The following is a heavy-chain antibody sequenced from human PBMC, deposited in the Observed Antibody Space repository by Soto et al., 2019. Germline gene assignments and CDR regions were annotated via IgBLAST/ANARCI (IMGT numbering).Heavy chain of an antibody. V-gene: IGHV3-9*01. CDR1: GFTFDAYA. CDR2: ISWNSGSI. CDR3: AKDTEVRGVIITFGWFDP. Sequence: EVQLVESGGVLVQPGRSLRLSCAASGFTFDAYAMHWVRQAPGKGLEWVSGISWNSGSIGYADSVKGRFTISRDNAKNSLYLQMNSLRAEDTALYYCAKDTEVRGVIITFGWFDPWGQGTLVTVSS. D-gene: IGHD3-10*01. J-gene: IGHJ5*02.